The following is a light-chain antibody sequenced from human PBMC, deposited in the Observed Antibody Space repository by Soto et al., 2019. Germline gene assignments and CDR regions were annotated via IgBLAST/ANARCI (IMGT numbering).Light chain of an antibody. CDR1: TNDVGAFDY. Sequence: QSVLTQPASVSASPGQSISISCTGTTNDVGAFDYVSWYQQHPGKPPKLIIYEIFNRPSGVSHRFSGSKSGNSASLTISGLQAEDEADYYCSSYTTNNAHVFGGGTKLTV. CDR2: EIF. J-gene: IGLJ2*01. V-gene: IGLV2-14*01. CDR3: SSYTTNNAHV.